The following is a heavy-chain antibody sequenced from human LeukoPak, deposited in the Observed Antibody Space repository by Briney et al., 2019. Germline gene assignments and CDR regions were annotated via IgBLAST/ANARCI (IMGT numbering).Heavy chain of an antibody. CDR2: ISSSGGTT. CDR3: AKDRVSPSGYFDY. Sequence: GGSLRLSCAASGFTFSTYAVNWVRQAPGKGLEWVSAISSSGGTTYYADSVKGRFSISRDNSKNTLYLQMNSLRAEDTAVYYCAKDRVSPSGYFDYWGQGTLVTVSS. CDR1: GFTFSTYA. D-gene: IGHD3-10*01. V-gene: IGHV3-23*01. J-gene: IGHJ4*02.